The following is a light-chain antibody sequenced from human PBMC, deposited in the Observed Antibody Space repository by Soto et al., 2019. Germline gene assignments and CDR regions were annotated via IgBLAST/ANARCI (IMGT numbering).Light chain of an antibody. Sequence: QSVLTQPASVSGSPGQSITISCTGSSSDVGAHNFVSWYQQRPGKAPKLMIYDVNKRPSGVSNRFSGSKSGDTASLTISGLQAEDEADYYCCSFTITKTYVFGTGTKLTVL. CDR1: SSDVGAHNF. J-gene: IGLJ1*01. CDR3: CSFTITKTYV. CDR2: DVN. V-gene: IGLV2-14*01.